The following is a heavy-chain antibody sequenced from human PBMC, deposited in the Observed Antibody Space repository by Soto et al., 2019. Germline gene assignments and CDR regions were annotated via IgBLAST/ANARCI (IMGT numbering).Heavy chain of an antibody. CDR2: ISYDGSNK. V-gene: IGHV3-30-3*01. Sequence: QVQLVESGGGVVQPGRSLRLSCAASGFTFSSYAMHWVRQAPGKGLEWVAVISYDGSNKYYADSVKGRFTISRDNSKNTLYLQRNSLRAEDTAVYYCARDPYSNSYYYYGMDVWGQGTTVTVSS. CDR3: ARDPYSNSYYYYGMDV. CDR1: GFTFSSYA. J-gene: IGHJ6*02. D-gene: IGHD4-4*01.